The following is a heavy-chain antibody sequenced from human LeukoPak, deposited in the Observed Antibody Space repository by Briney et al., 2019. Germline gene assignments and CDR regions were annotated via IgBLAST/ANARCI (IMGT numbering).Heavy chain of an antibody. J-gene: IGHJ4*02. CDR2: INNDGSTT. CDR1: GFTFSSYW. Sequence: GGSLRLSCAVSGFTFSSYWMHWARQAPGEGLVWVSRINNDGSTTAYADSVKGRFTISRDNTKNTLYLQMNSLRAEDTAVYYCARTYSSFDYWGQGTLVTVSS. CDR3: ARTYSSFDY. V-gene: IGHV3-74*01. D-gene: IGHD6-19*01.